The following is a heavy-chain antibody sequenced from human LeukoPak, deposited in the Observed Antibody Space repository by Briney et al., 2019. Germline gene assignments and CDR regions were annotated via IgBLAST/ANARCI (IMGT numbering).Heavy chain of an antibody. CDR3: ASIEMATIRYYYFGMDV. Sequence: PSETLSLTCTVSGGSISSYYWSWIRQPPGKGLEWIGYIYYSGSTNYNPSLKSRVTISVDTSKNQFSLKLSSVTTADTAVYFCASIEMATIRYYYFGMDVWGQGTTVTVSS. V-gene: IGHV4-59*01. CDR1: GGSISSYY. J-gene: IGHJ6*02. D-gene: IGHD5-24*01. CDR2: IYYSGST.